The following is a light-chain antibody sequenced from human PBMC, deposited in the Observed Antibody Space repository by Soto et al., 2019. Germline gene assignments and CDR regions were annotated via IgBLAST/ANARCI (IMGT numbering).Light chain of an antibody. V-gene: IGKV3-15*01. Sequence: EIVMTQSPATLSVSPGERATLSCRASQSVRSNLAWYQQKPGQAPRLLIYAASTRATGIPARFSGSGSGTEFTLTISSLQSEDFAVYYCQKYNNWPPLTFGGGTKVEIK. J-gene: IGKJ4*01. CDR3: QKYNNWPPLT. CDR1: QSVRSN. CDR2: AAS.